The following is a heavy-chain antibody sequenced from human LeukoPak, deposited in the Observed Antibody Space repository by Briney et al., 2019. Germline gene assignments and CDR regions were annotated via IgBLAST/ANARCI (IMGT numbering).Heavy chain of an antibody. D-gene: IGHD6-6*01. Sequence: GRSLRLSCAASGFTFSSYGMHWVRQAPGKGLEWVAVIWYGGSNKYYADSVKGRFTISRDNSKNTLYLQMNSLRAEDTAVYYCAKDRELYSSSGFDYWGQGTLVTVSS. V-gene: IGHV3-30*18. CDR1: GFTFSSYG. CDR2: IWYGGSNK. CDR3: AKDRELYSSSGFDY. J-gene: IGHJ4*02.